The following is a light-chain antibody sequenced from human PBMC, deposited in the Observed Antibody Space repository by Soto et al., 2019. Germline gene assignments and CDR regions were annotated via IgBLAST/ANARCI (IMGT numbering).Light chain of an antibody. CDR3: QQYGSSPWT. CDR1: QSVTSTY. CDR2: GAS. V-gene: IGKV3-20*01. J-gene: IGKJ1*01. Sequence: EIVLTQSPGTLSLSPGERATLSCRASQSVTSTYLAWYQQKPGQAPSLLIYGASSRATGIPDRFSGSGSGTDFTLTISRLEPEDFAVYDCQQYGSSPWTFGQGTKVEIK.